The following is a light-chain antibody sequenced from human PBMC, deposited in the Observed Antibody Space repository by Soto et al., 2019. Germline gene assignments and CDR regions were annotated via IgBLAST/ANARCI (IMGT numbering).Light chain of an antibody. CDR1: QGIGTY. CDR3: QQVDSYPRT. Sequence: IQLTQSPSSLSASVGDRVTVTCRASQGIGTYLVWYQQKSGKAPTVLIYASSTLQTGVPSRFSGSGSGTDFSLTISSLHPEDVATYYCQQVDSYPRTLGHGTKVDIK. CDR2: ASS. J-gene: IGKJ1*01. V-gene: IGKV1-9*01.